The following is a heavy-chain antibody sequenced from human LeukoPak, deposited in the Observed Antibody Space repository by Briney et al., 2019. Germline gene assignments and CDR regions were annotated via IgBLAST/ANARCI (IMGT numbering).Heavy chain of an antibody. CDR2: ISGSGGST. CDR3: ATLTYGSGSPFDY. J-gene: IGHJ4*02. D-gene: IGHD3-10*01. Sequence: PGGSLRLPCAASGFTFSSYSMNWVRQAPGKGLEWVSAISGSGGSTYYADSVKGRFTISRDNSKNTLYLQMNSLRAEDTAVYYCATLTYGSGSPFDYWGQGTLVTVSS. V-gene: IGHV3-23*01. CDR1: GFTFSSYS.